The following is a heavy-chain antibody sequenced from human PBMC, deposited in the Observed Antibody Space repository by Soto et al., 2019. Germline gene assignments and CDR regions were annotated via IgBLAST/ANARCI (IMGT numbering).Heavy chain of an antibody. V-gene: IGHV4-31*03. CDR1: GRSISSGGYY. Sequence: SDTLSLTCTVSGRSISSGGYYCICIRQHPGKGLGWIGYIYYSGSTYNNPSLKSRVTISVDTSKKQFSLKLSSVTAADTAVYYCARGRRWLHYSSSQSRLSNWFEPCVQGSLVTVSS. D-gene: IGHD6-6*01. CDR2: IYYSGST. CDR3: ARGRRWLHYSSSQSRLSNWFEP. J-gene: IGHJ5*02.